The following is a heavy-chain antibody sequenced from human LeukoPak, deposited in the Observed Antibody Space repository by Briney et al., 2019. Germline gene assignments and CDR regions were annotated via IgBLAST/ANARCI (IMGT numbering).Heavy chain of an antibody. CDR1: GFTFSDYY. Sequence: GGSLRLSCAASGFTFSDYYMSWIRQAPGKGLEWVSYISSSGSTIYYADSVKGRFTISRDNAKNSLYLQMNSLRAEDTAVYYCARVSPNYYDSSGPNDYWGQGTLVTVSS. CDR3: ARVSPNYYDSSGPNDY. V-gene: IGHV3-11*01. D-gene: IGHD3-22*01. J-gene: IGHJ4*02. CDR2: ISSSGSTI.